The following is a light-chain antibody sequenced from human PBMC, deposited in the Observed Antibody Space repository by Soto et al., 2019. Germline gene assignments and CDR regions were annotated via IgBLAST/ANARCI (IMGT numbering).Light chain of an antibody. CDR2: GAS. CDR1: QSVSSK. CDR3: QQYNNSPPYT. V-gene: IGKV3-15*01. J-gene: IGKJ2*01. Sequence: EVAMTQSPAPLSVSPGERATLSCRASQSVSSKLAWYQQKPGQAPRLLIYGASTRATGIPDRFSGSGSGTEFTLTISSMQSEDFAVYYCQQYNNSPPYTFGQGTKLEIK.